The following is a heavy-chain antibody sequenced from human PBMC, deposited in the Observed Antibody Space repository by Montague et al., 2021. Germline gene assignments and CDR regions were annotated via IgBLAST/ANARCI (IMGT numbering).Heavy chain of an antibody. CDR2: ISTDGSST. J-gene: IGHJ4*02. D-gene: IGHD3-10*01. CDR3: TFYKFRETPRGFDY. CDR1: GFTFSSYW. Sequence: SLRLSCAASGFTFSSYWMHWVRQAPGKGLVWVSRISTDGSSTTYADSVKGRFTTSRDNAMNMLYLQMNSLRAEDTAVYYCTFYKFRETPRGFDYWGQGTLVTVSA. V-gene: IGHV3-74*01.